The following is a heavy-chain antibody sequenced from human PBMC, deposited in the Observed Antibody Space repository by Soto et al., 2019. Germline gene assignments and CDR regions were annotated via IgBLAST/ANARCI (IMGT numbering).Heavy chain of an antibody. Sequence: KASETLSLTCTVSGGSISSGGYYWSWIRQHPGKGLEWIGYIYYSGSTYYNPSLKSRVTISVDTSKNQFSLKLSSVTAADTAVYYCARARYYGAKNDFWGQGTRVTVSS. CDR3: ARARYYGAKNDF. D-gene: IGHD1-26*01. CDR2: IYYSGST. V-gene: IGHV4-31*03. J-gene: IGHJ4*02. CDR1: GGSISSGGYY.